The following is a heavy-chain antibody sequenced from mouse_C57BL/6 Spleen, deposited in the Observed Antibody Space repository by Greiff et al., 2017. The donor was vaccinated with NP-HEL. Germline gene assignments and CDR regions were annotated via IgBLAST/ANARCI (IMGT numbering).Heavy chain of an antibody. D-gene: IGHD1-1*01. J-gene: IGHJ4*01. CDR2: ISDGGSYT. V-gene: IGHV5-4*03. CDR1: GFTFSSYA. CDR3: ARALITTVVGAMDY. Sequence: EVKLMESGGGLVKPGGSLKLSCAASGFTFSSYAMSWVRQTPEKRLEWVATISDGGSYTYYPDNVKGRFTISRDNAKNNLYLQMSHLKSEDTAMYYCARALITTVVGAMDYWGQGTSVTVSS.